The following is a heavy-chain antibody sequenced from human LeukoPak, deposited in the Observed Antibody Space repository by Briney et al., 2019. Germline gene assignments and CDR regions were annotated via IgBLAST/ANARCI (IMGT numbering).Heavy chain of an antibody. CDR2: ISWNSGSI. D-gene: IGHD1-26*01. CDR1: GFTFDDYA. CDR3: AKDMGGSYFYYYGMDV. V-gene: IGHV3-9*01. Sequence: GRSLRLSCAASGFTFDDYAMHWVRQAPGKGLEGVSGISWNSGSIGYADSVKGRFTISRDNAKNSLYLQMNRLRAEDTALYYCAKDMGGSYFYYYGMDVWGQGTTVTVSS. J-gene: IGHJ6*02.